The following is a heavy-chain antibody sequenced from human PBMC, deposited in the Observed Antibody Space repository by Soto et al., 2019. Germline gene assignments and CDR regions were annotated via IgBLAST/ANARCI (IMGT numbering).Heavy chain of an antibody. V-gene: IGHV2-70*04. CDR3: AKTGTDGSWFDP. Sequence: SGPTLVNPTQTLTLTCTFSGFSLSTSGMRVSWIRQPPGKALEWLARIDWDDDKFYSTSLRTRLTISKDTSKNQVVLTMTNMDPVDTATYYCAKTGTDGSWFDPWGQGTLVTVSS. D-gene: IGHD1-1*01. CDR2: IDWDDDK. CDR1: GFSLSTSGMR. J-gene: IGHJ5*02.